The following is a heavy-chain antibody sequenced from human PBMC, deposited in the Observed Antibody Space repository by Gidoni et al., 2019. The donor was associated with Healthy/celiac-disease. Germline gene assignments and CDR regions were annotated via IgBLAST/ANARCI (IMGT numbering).Heavy chain of an antibody. CDR3: ARDRASMVRGVSDYYYYGMDV. V-gene: IGHV1-2*04. CDR2: INPNSGGT. D-gene: IGHD3-10*01. CDR1: GYTFTGYY. Sequence: QVQLVQSGAEVKKPGASVTVSCKASGYTFTGYYMHWVLQAPGQGLEWMGWINPNSGGTNYAQKFQGWVTMTRDTSISTAYMELSRLRSDDTAVYYCARDRASMVRGVSDYYYYGMDVWGQGTTVTVSS. J-gene: IGHJ6*02.